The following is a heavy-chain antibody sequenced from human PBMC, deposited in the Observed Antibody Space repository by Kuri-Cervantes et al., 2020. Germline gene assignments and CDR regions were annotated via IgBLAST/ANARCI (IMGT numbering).Heavy chain of an antibody. CDR2: ISYDGSNK. Sequence: GGSLRLSCAASGFTFSSYAMHWVRQAPGKGLEWVAVISYDGSNKYYADSVKGRFTISRDNSKNTLYLQMNSLRAEDTAVYYCARVGPGGFFDYWGQGTLVTVSS. D-gene: IGHD1-26*01. CDR3: ARVGPGGFFDY. CDR1: GFTFSSYA. J-gene: IGHJ4*02. V-gene: IGHV3-30-3*01.